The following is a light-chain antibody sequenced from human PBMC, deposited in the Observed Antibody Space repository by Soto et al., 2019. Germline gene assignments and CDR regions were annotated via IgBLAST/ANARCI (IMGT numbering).Light chain of an antibody. J-gene: IGLJ1*01. CDR1: SSDVGDYNF. CDR3: SSYTSTTIA. Sequence: QSVLTQPASVSGSPGQSITISCTGTSSDVGDYNFVSWYQLYPGKAPKLMIYEVSNRPSGVSNRFSGSKSGNTASLTISGLQAEDEADYYCSSYTSTTIAFGSGTKLTVL. CDR2: EVS. V-gene: IGLV2-14*01.